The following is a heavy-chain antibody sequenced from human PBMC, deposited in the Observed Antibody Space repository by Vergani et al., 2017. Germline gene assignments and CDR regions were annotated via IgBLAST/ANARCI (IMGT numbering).Heavy chain of an antibody. CDR2: ISSSSSTI. Sequence: VQLVESGGGVVQPGRSLRLSCAASGFTFSSYSMNWVRQAPGKGLEWVSYISSSSSTIYYADSVKGRFTISRDNAKNSLYLQMNSLRAEDTAVYYCARALWMASDAFDIWGQGTMVTVSS. CDR1: GFTFSSYS. V-gene: IGHV3-48*04. D-gene: IGHD5-24*01. J-gene: IGHJ3*02. CDR3: ARALWMASDAFDI.